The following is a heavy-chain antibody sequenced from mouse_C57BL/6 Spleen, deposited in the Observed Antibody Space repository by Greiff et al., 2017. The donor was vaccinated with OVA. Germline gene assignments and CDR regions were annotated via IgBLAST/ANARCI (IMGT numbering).Heavy chain of an antibody. CDR3: ARQGYYGSSGYVDV. CDR2: ITSDGGST. CDR1: EYEFPSHD. J-gene: IGHJ1*03. Sequence: EVQLVESGGGLVQPGESLKLSCESNEYEFPSHDMSWVRKTPEKRLELVAAITSDGGSTSYPDTMARRFIISRDNTKKTLYLQMSSLRSEDRAVYYGARQGYYGSSGYVDVWGTGTTVTVSS. D-gene: IGHD1-1*01. V-gene: IGHV5-2*01.